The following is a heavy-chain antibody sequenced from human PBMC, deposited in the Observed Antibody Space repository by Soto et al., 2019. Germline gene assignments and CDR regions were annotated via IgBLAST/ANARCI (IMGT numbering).Heavy chain of an antibody. CDR3: AREILWFGELLYGVDY. Sequence: EVQLVESGGGLVQPGGSLRLSCAASGFTFSSYAMHWVRQAPGKGPEYVSAISSNGGSTYYANSVKGRFTISRDNSKNTLYLQMGSLRAEDMAVYYCAREILWFGELLYGVDYWGQGTLVTVSS. J-gene: IGHJ4*02. D-gene: IGHD3-10*01. CDR1: GFTFSSYA. CDR2: ISSNGGST. V-gene: IGHV3-64*01.